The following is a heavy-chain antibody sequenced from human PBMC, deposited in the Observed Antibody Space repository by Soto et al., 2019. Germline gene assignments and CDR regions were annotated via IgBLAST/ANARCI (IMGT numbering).Heavy chain of an antibody. D-gene: IGHD6-13*01. V-gene: IGHV1-69*13. CDR1: GGTFSSYA. CDR3: ARLISSSFDP. J-gene: IGHJ5*02. CDR2: IIPIFGTA. Sequence: ASVKVSCKASGGTFSSYAISWVRQAPGQGLEWMGGIIPIFGTANYAQKFQGRVTITADESTSTAYMELGSLRSEDTAVYYCARLISSSFDPWGQGTLVTVSS.